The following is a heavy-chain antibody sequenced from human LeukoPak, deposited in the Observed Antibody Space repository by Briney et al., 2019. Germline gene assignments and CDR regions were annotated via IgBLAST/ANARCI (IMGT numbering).Heavy chain of an antibody. Sequence: ASVKVSCKVSGYTLTELSMHWVRQAPGKGREWMGGFDPEDGETIYAQKFQGRVTMTEDTSTDTAYMELSSLRSEDTAVYYCATEYCSSTSCSKVVDAFDIWGQGTMVTVSS. CDR2: FDPEDGET. D-gene: IGHD2-2*01. V-gene: IGHV1-24*01. CDR3: ATEYCSSTSCSKVVDAFDI. J-gene: IGHJ3*02. CDR1: GYTLTELS.